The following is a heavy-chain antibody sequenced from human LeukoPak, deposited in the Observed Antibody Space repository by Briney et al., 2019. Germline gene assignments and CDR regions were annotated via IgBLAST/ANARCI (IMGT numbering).Heavy chain of an antibody. Sequence: ASVKVSCKASGYTFTSYGISWVRQAPGQGLEWMGWISAYNGNTNYAQKLQGRVTMTTDTSTSTAYMELRSLRSDDTAVYYCARCNYYDSGGYLGDYYYYYYMDVWGKGTTVTVSS. D-gene: IGHD3-22*01. CDR3: ARCNYYDSGGYLGDYYYYYYMDV. CDR1: GYTFTSYG. J-gene: IGHJ6*03. CDR2: ISAYNGNT. V-gene: IGHV1-18*01.